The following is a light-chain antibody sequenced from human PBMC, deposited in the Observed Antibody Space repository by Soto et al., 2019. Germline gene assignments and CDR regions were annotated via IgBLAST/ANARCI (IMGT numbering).Light chain of an antibody. Sequence: DIQMTQSPSTLSASIGDRVSITCRASQSISKWLAWNQQKPGKAPKLLIYDASTLQSGVPPRFSGSGSGTEFNLTIRSLQPDDIATYYCQQYSSYSAWTFGEGTKVEIK. CDR1: QSISKW. CDR2: DAS. V-gene: IGKV1-5*01. CDR3: QQYSSYSAWT. J-gene: IGKJ1*01.